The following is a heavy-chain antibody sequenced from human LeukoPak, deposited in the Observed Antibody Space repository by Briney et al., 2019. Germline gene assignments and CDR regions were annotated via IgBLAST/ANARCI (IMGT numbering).Heavy chain of an antibody. V-gene: IGHV1-69*05. CDR3: AREVGTTESGSYYMDV. J-gene: IGHJ6*03. D-gene: IGHD4-17*01. Sequence: ASVKVSCKASGYIFIKYGISWVRQAPGQGLEWMGGIIPIFGTANYAQKFQGRVTITTDESTSTAYMELSSLRSEDTAVYYCAREVGTTESGSYYMDVWGKGTTVTVSS. CDR1: GYIFIKYG. CDR2: IIPIFGTA.